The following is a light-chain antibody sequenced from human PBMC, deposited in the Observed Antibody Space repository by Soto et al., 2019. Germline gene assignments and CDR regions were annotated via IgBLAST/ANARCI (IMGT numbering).Light chain of an antibody. CDR1: SGLSSYT. Sequence: VLAQSPSASASLGASVKLTCTLTSGLSSYTIAWHQQQPGKGPRYLMKINSDGSHKKGDGIPARFSGSSSGSERHLTISSVQSEDEADYSCQTWDSAIRVFGGGTKLTVL. CDR2: INSDGSH. J-gene: IGLJ2*01. CDR3: QTWDSAIRV. V-gene: IGLV4-69*01.